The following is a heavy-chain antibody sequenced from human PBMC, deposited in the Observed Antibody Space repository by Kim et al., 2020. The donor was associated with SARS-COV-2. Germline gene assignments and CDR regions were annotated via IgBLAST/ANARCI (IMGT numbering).Heavy chain of an antibody. CDR2: ISGGAAYT. V-gene: IGHV3-23*01. CDR1: GFTFSNYA. J-gene: IGHJ5*02. Sequence: GGSLRLSCAASGFTFSNYAMSWVRQAPGKGLEWVSSISGGAAYTYYADSVKGRFTISRDNSKNTLYLQVNSLRAEDTAVYYCAKWGSNYYDSHAYYDQWGQGTLVTVSS. CDR3: AKWGSNYYDSHAYYDQ. D-gene: IGHD3-22*01.